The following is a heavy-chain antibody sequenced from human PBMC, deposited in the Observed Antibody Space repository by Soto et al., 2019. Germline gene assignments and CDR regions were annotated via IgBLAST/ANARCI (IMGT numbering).Heavy chain of an antibody. Sequence: QVQLVESGGGVVQPGTSLRLSCVATGFTFSNYGIHWVRQAPGRGLEWVAVIWHDGSQKYLTDSVRGRFTISRDNSKNTFYLQMNSLRVEDTAVYYCEGRDDPFHVWGQGTMVTVSS. J-gene: IGHJ3*01. CDR1: GFTFSNYG. CDR3: EGRDDPFHV. CDR2: IWHDGSQK. V-gene: IGHV3-33*01.